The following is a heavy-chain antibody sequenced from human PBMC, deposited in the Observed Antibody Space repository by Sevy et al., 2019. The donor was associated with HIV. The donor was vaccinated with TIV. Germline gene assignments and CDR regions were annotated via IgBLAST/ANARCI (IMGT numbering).Heavy chain of an antibody. CDR2: IGAYNGNT. CDR3: ARDLLAIAGYSSTWSGGY. CDR1: GYTFTNFG. J-gene: IGHJ4*02. D-gene: IGHD6-13*01. V-gene: IGHV1-18*01. Sequence: ASVKVSCKASGYTFTNFGITWVRQAPGQGLEWMVWIGAYNGNTNYAQKFQGRVTMTTDTSTSTAYMELRSLRSDDTAVYYCARDLLAIAGYSSTWSGGYWGQGTLVTVSS.